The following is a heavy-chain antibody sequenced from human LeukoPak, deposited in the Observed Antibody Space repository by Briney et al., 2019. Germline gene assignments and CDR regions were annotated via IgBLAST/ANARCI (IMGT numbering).Heavy chain of an antibody. J-gene: IGHJ3*02. D-gene: IGHD1-26*01. CDR2: IYYSGST. CDR1: GGSISSYY. CDR3: ARTRSWGAFDI. Sequence: SETLSLTCTVSGGSISSYYWSWIRQPPGKGLEWIGYIYYSGSTNYNPSLKSRVTISVDTSKNQFSLKLSSVTAADTAVYYCARTRSWGAFDIWGQGTMVTVSS. V-gene: IGHV4-59*08.